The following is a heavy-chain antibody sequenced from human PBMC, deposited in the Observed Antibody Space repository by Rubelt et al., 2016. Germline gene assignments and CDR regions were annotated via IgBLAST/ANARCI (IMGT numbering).Heavy chain of an antibody. D-gene: IGHD2-8*01. CDR3: ARGNGYYGMDV. V-gene: IGHV4-34*01. Sequence: QVQLQQWGAGLLKPSETLSLTCAVYGGSFSGYYWSWIRQPPGKGLEWIGEINNSGSTNYNPSLKSRVTIPVDTSKTQFSLRLSSATAADRAVYDCARGNGYYGMDVWGQGTTVTVSS. CDR2: INNSGST. CDR1: GGSFSGYY. J-gene: IGHJ6*01.